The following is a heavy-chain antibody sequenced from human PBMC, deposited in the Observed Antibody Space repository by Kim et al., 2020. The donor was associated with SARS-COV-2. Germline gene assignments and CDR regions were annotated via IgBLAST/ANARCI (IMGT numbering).Heavy chain of an antibody. CDR2: MNPNSGNT. D-gene: IGHD3-3*01. CDR1: GYTFTSYD. J-gene: IGHJ5*02. Sequence: ASVKVSCKASGYTFTSYDINWVRQATGQGLEWMGWMNPNSGNTGYAQKFQGRVTMTRNTSISTAYMELSSLRSEDTAVYYCARSVYDFWSGVNWFDPWGQGTLVTVSS. CDR3: ARSVYDFWSGVNWFDP. V-gene: IGHV1-8*01.